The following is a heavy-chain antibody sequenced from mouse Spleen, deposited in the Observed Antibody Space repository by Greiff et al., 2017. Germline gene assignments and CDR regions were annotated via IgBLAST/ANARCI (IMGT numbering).Heavy chain of an antibody. V-gene: IGHV1-55*01. J-gene: IGHJ2*01. D-gene: IGHD2-4*01. CDR1: GYTFTSYW. CDR2: IYHGSGST. CDR3: ARGVNYYDYEAYYFDY. Sequence: QVQLQQPGAELVKPGASVKMSCKASGYTFTSYWITWVKQRPGQGLEWIGDIYHGSGSTNYNEKFKSKATLTVDTSSSTAYMQLSSLTSEDSAVYYCARGVNYYDYEAYYFDYWGQGTTLTVSS.